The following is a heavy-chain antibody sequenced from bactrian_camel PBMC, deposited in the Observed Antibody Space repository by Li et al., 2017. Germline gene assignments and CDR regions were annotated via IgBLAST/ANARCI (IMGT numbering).Heavy chain of an antibody. V-gene: IGHV3S26*01. CDR3: AADLRRLCAATVSQFPY. CDR1: GYPYSDLC. D-gene: IGHD3*01. J-gene: IGHJ4*01. Sequence: HVQLVESGGGLVQAGGSLRLSCAASGYPYSDLCMGWFRQAPGKEREGVARILFVDAITSSAYASIVKGRFTISQDSATNTLYLQMNSLKPEDTAMYYCAADLRRLCAATVSQFPYRGQGTQVTVS. CDR2: ILFVDAIT.